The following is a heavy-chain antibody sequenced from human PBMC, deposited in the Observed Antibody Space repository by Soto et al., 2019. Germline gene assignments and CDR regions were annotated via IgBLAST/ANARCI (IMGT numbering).Heavy chain of an antibody. Sequence: SVKVSCKASGGTFSNSVISWVRQAPGQGLEWMGGSIPIFGTANYAQKFQGRVTIIADESTSTAYMELTSLRSEDTAVYYCARAPTLVGVTPYENYFDSWGQGTLVTVSS. D-gene: IGHD3-3*01. CDR1: GGTFSNSV. J-gene: IGHJ4*02. CDR3: ARAPTLVGVTPYENYFDS. CDR2: SIPIFGTA. V-gene: IGHV1-69*13.